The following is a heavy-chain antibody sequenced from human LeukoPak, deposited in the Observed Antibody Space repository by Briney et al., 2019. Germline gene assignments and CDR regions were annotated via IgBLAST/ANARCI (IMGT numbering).Heavy chain of an antibody. CDR3: ATDRGYSGYGTFDY. D-gene: IGHD5-12*01. J-gene: IGHJ4*02. V-gene: IGHV3-23*01. CDR2: ISGSGDAT. CDR1: GFTFSSYW. Sequence: GGSLRLSCAASGFTFSSYWMSWVRQAPGKGLEWVSLISGSGDATYYADSVKGRFSISRDNSKNTLSLQMNSLRADDSALYFCATDRGYSGYGTFDYWGQGTLVTVSS.